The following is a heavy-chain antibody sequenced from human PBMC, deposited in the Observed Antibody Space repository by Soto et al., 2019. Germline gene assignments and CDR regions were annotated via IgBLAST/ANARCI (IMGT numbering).Heavy chain of an antibody. V-gene: IGHV3-23*01. Sequence: EVQLLESGGGLVQPGGSLRLSCAASGFTFSNYGMSWVRQAPGKGLEWVSTFGDSGNTYYADSVKGRFTISRDNSKSTLYMQINSLRAEDTAVYYCASRDSGGRYYFDYWGQGTLVPVSS. CDR1: GFTFSNYG. D-gene: IGHD2-15*01. CDR3: ASRDSGGRYYFDY. CDR2: FGDSGNT. J-gene: IGHJ4*02.